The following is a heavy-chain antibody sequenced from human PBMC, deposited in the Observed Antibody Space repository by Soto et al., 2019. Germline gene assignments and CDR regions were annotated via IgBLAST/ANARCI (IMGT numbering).Heavy chain of an antibody. D-gene: IGHD3-16*01. J-gene: IGHJ6*02. CDR3: ARPDEGSYSSNHHYYYALDV. CDR1: GGIFRRYA. CDR2: IVPIFGTT. Sequence: QVQLLQSGAEVKKPGSSVKVSCTVSGGIFRRYAISWVRQAPRQGLEWLGGIVPIFGTTNYAQKFQGRVTITADESTSTAYMDLSSLRSDDTAVYYCARPDEGSYSSNHHYYYALDVWGQGTTVTVSS. V-gene: IGHV1-69*01.